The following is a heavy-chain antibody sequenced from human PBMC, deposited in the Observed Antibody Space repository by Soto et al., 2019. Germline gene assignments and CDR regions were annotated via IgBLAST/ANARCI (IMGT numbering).Heavy chain of an antibody. CDR1: GGSISSYY. CDR3: ANTYYYDSSRVDY. Sequence: SETLSLTCTVSGGSISSYYWSWIRQPPGKGLEWIGYIFYSGSTNYNPSLKSRVTISVDTSKNQFSLKLSSVTAADTAVYYCANTYYYDSSRVDYWGQGTLVTVSS. J-gene: IGHJ4*02. V-gene: IGHV4-59*01. CDR2: IFYSGST. D-gene: IGHD3-22*01.